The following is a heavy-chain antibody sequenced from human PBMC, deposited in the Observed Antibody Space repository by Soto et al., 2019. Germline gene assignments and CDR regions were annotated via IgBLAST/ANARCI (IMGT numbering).Heavy chain of an antibody. J-gene: IGHJ6*03. CDR1: GFTFSSYG. Sequence: GGSLRLSCAASGFTFSSYGMHWVRQAPGKGLEWVAVISYDGSNKYYADSVKGRFTISRDNSKNTLYLQMNSRRAEDTAGYYCAKDGFNAYTDDYYYYYYMDVWGKGTTVTVSS. D-gene: IGHD3-10*01. V-gene: IGHV3-30*18. CDR2: ISYDGSNK. CDR3: AKDGFNAYTDDYYYYYYMDV.